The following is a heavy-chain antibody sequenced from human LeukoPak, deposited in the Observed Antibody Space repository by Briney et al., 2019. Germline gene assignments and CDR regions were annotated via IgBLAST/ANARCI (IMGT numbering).Heavy chain of an antibody. D-gene: IGHD1-26*01. CDR2: FCYNGSI. CDR3: ARAVLGINWFDP. Sequence: SQTLSLTCTVCGGSISSGVYYWRWIRQPPGKVLVRLWYFCYNGSIYYNPYLTSRDTISLHPSTNQFSLKQSSVTASDTAVYYCARAVLGINWFDPWGKETLVTVSS. CDR1: GGSISSGVYY. V-gene: IGHV4-30-4*01. J-gene: IGHJ5*02.